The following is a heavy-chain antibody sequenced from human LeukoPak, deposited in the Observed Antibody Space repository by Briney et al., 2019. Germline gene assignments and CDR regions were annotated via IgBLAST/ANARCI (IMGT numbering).Heavy chain of an antibody. CDR3: ARKFDY. CDR1: GFTVSSHY. Sequence: GGSLRLSCAASGFTVSSHYMSWVRQAPGKRLEWVSIIYSGGTTYYADSVRGRFTISRDNSKNTLFLQMNSLRAEDTAVYYCARKFDYWGQGTLVTVSS. V-gene: IGHV3-53*01. CDR2: IYSGGTT. J-gene: IGHJ4*02.